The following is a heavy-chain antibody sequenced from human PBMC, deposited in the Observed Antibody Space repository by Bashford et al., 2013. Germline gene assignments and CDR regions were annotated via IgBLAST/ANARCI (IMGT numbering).Heavy chain of an antibody. D-gene: IGHD1-14*01. J-gene: IGHJ6*03. CDR1: GGSFSGYY. CDR2: SIRVEAP. Sequence: SSETLSLTCGVYGGSFSGYYWNWIRQPPRKGRGVDWGKSIRVEAPTTTRPSKSRVTISLDTSKNQFSLKLSSVTAADTAVYYCARGPRKGYYYYMDVWGKGTTVTVSS. CDR3: ARGPRKGYYYYMDV. V-gene: IGHV4-34*01.